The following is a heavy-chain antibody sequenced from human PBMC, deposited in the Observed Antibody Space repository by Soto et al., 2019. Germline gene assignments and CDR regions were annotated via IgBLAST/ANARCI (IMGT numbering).Heavy chain of an antibody. CDR3: TRYVDYDFWRGPFDY. CDR2: IRSKAYGGTT. CDR1: GFTFGDYA. D-gene: IGHD3-3*01. J-gene: IGHJ4*02. Sequence: GGSLRLSCTASGFTFGDYAMSWFRRAPGKGLEWVGFIRSKAYGGTTEYAASVKGRFTISRDDSKSIAYLQMNSLKTEDTAVYYCTRYVDYDFWRGPFDYWGQGPLVTVSS. V-gene: IGHV3-49*03.